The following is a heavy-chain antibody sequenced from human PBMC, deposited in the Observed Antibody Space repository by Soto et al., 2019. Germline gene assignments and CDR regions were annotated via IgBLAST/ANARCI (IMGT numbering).Heavy chain of an antibody. Sequence: VGSLRLSCAASGFIFSSYAMSWVRQTPGKGLEWVSAISGSGETTYYADSVKGRFIIARDNSKNTVYLHMNSLRAEDAAIYYCAKGDSSSSFLFDYWGQGTLVTVSS. D-gene: IGHD6-6*01. CDR2: ISGSGETT. CDR3: AKGDSSSSFLFDY. J-gene: IGHJ4*02. V-gene: IGHV3-23*01. CDR1: GFIFSSYA.